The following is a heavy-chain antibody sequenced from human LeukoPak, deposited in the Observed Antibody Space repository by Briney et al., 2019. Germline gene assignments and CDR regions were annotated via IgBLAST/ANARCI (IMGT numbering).Heavy chain of an antibody. D-gene: IGHD3-22*01. Sequence: ASVKVSCKASGCTFTGYYMHWVRQAPGQGLEWMGRINPNSGGTNYAQKFQGRVTMTRDTSISIAYMELSRLRSDDTAVYYCASVGYYYDSSGYRFWGQGTLVTVSS. CDR3: ASVGYYYDSSGYRF. V-gene: IGHV1-2*06. J-gene: IGHJ4*02. CDR2: INPNSGGT. CDR1: GCTFTGYY.